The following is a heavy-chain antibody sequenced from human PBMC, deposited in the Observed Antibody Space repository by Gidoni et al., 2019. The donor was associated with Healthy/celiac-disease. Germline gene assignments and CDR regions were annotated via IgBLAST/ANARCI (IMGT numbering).Heavy chain of an antibody. CDR2: IYSGGST. CDR1: GFTVSSNY. V-gene: IGHV3-66*01. D-gene: IGHD3-22*01. J-gene: IGHJ1*01. Sequence: EVQLVESGGGLVQPGGSLRLSCAASGFTVSSNYMSWVRQAPGKGLEWVSVIYSGGSTYYADSVKGRFTISRDNSKNTLYLQMNSLRAEDTAVYYCARGGELLPQGADGLQHWGQGTLVTVSS. CDR3: ARGGELLPQGADGLQH.